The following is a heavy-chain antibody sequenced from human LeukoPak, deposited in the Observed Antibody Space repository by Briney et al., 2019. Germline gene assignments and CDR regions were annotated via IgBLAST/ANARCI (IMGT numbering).Heavy chain of an antibody. J-gene: IGHJ3*02. V-gene: IGHV4-4*07. D-gene: IGHD3-9*01. CDR2: IYTSGST. Sequence: SETLSLTCTVSGGSISSYYWSWIRQPAGKGLEWIGRIYTSGSTNYNPSLKSRVTMSVDPSKNQFSLKLSSVTAADTAVYYCAREGSYDILTGLDAFDIWGQGTMVTVSS. CDR1: GGSISSYY. CDR3: AREGSYDILTGLDAFDI.